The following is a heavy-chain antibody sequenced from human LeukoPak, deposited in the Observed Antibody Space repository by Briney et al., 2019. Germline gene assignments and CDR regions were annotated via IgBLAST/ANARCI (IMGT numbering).Heavy chain of an antibody. CDR3: ARDLQWLVQTFDY. CDR1: GFTFSSYS. J-gene: IGHJ4*02. Sequence: GGSLRLSCAASGFTFSSYSMNWVRQAPGRGREWLSSISSSSSYIYYTDSVKGRFTISRDNAKNSLYLQMNSLRAEDKAVYYCARDLQWLVQTFDYWGQGTLVTVSS. D-gene: IGHD6-19*01. CDR2: ISSSSSYI. V-gene: IGHV3-21*01.